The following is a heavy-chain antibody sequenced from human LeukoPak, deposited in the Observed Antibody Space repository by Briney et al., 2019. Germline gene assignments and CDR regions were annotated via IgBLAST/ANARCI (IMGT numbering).Heavy chain of an antibody. V-gene: IGHV4-39*01. CDR1: GGSISSGSYF. D-gene: IGHD3-10*01. J-gene: IGHJ4*02. Sequence: PSETLSLTCTVSGGSISSGSYFWDWIRQPPGKGLEWIGSIYYSGSTNYNPSLKSRVTISVDTSNNQFSLKLSSVTAADAAMYYCARSKGSYYYWGQGTLVTVSS. CDR2: IYYSGST. CDR3: ARSKGSYYY.